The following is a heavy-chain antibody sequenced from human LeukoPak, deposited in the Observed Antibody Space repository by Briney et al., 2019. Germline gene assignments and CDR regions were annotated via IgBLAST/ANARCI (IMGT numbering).Heavy chain of an antibody. D-gene: IGHD2-2*02. J-gene: IGHJ5*02. Sequence: SETLSLTCSVSGDSISYYYWTWIRQPAGKGLEWIGRLYSNGGTNYNPSLNSRVTMSIDTAKNQFSLNLSSVTAADTAIYYCARVHNSGPGYCSGTSCYRLGGWFDTWGQGTLVTVSS. CDR2: LYSNGGT. CDR1: GDSISYYY. CDR3: ARVHNSGPGYCSGTSCYRLGGWFDT. V-gene: IGHV4-4*07.